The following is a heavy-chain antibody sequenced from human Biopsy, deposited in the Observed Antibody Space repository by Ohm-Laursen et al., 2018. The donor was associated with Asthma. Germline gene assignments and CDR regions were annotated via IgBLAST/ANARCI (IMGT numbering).Heavy chain of an antibody. D-gene: IGHD3-22*01. CDR3: ARAETAGFYYRH. V-gene: IGHV4-39*01. CDR1: GDSMRGSDYS. J-gene: IGHJ4*02. CDR2: VYHSGNT. Sequence: TLSLTCNVSGDSMRGSDYSWGWIRQPPGKGLEWIGNVYHSGNTNINPSLQSRVTISVDTSKSQFSLKVSAVTATDTAVYFCARAETAGFYYRHWGQGTLVTVSS.